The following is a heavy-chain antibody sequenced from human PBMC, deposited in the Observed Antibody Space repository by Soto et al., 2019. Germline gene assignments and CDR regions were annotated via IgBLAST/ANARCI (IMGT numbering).Heavy chain of an antibody. Sequence: QVQLQESGPGLVKPSETLSLTCTVSGGSISRYYWSWIRQPPGKGLEWIWYIYYSGSTNYNTSLKGRVTLSRDTSKKPFSLMLRSVTAADTAVYYCARSTYSSSFSYWGQGTMVTVSS. D-gene: IGHD6-6*01. CDR1: GGSISRYY. CDR3: ARSTYSSSFSY. CDR2: IYYSGST. J-gene: IGHJ4*02. V-gene: IGHV4-59*01.